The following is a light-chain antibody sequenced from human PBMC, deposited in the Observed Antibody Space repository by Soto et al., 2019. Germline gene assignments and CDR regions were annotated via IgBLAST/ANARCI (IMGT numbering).Light chain of an antibody. Sequence: QAVVTQPASVSGSPGQSITISCTGTSSDVGTYNLVSWYQQHPGKAPKLIISEVSKRPSGVSNRFSGSKSGNTASLTISGLQAEDEADYYCCSYAGSSYTFYWLFGGGTKVTVL. V-gene: IGLV2-23*02. CDR2: EVS. J-gene: IGLJ3*02. CDR3: CSYAGSSYTFYWL. CDR1: SSDVGTYNL.